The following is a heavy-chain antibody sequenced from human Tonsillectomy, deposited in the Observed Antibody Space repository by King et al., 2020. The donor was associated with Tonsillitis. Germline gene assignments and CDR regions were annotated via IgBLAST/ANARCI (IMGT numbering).Heavy chain of an antibody. V-gene: IGHV4-39*01. CDR3: ARRTELLAFDF. CDR1: GGSISSSGYY. J-gene: IGHJ4*02. Sequence: QLQESGPGLVKPSETLSLTCTVSGGSISSSGYYWGWIRQPPGKGLEWIGSIDYSGSTYYNPSLKRRVTIPVDTSKTQFSLRLSPLTAADTAVYYCARRTELLAFDFWGQGTLVTVSS. D-gene: IGHD1-26*01. CDR2: IDYSGST.